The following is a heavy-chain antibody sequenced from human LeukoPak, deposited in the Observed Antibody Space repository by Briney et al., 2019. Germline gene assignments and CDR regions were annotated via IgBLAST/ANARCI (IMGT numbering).Heavy chain of an antibody. Sequence: ASVKVSCKASGYTFTSYDINWVRQATGQGLEWMGWMNPNSGNTGYAQKFQGRVTISADKSTSTAYMELSSLRSDDTAVYYCATVDVVAAKGWFDTWGQGTLVTVSS. D-gene: IGHD2-15*01. CDR1: GYTFTSYD. CDR2: MNPNSGNT. CDR3: ATVDVVAAKGWFDT. J-gene: IGHJ5*02. V-gene: IGHV1-8*03.